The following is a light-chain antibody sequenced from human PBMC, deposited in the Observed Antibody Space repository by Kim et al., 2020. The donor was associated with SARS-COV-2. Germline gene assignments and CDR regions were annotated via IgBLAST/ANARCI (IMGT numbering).Light chain of an antibody. CDR2: DVS. Sequence: SITSSCTGTSSDVGGYNYVSWYQQHPGKAPKLMISDVSNRPSGVSNRFSGSKSGNTASLTISGLLAEDEADYYCSSYIRSSTTYVFGTGTKVTVL. CDR1: SSDVGGYNY. J-gene: IGLJ1*01. CDR3: SSYIRSSTTYV. V-gene: IGLV2-14*03.